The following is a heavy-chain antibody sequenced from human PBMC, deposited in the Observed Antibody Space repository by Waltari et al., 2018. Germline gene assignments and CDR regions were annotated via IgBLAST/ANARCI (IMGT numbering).Heavy chain of an antibody. CDR2: VEPEDGET. CDR3: ASLSYYYYMDV. J-gene: IGHJ6*03. V-gene: IGHV1-69-2*01. Sequence: EVQLVQSGAEVKKPGATVKISCKVSGYTFTDYYMHWVQQAPGKGLEWMGLVEPEDGETIDAGKFQGRVTITADTSTDTAYMELSSLRSEETAVYYCASLSYYYYMDVWGKGTTVTVSS. CDR1: GYTFTDYY.